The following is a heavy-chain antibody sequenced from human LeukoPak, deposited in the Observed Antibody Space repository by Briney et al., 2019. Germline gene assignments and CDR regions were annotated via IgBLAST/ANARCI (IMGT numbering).Heavy chain of an antibody. CDR1: GFTFSGSA. V-gene: IGHV1-46*01. J-gene: IGHJ4*02. Sequence: TGGSLKLSCAASGFTFSGSAMHWVRQAPGQGLEWMGIINPSGGSTSYAQKFQGRVTMTRDTSTSTVYMELSSLRSEDTAVYYCALHWALGSIDYGDTFDYWGQGTQVTVSS. CDR2: INPSGGST. D-gene: IGHD4-17*01. CDR3: ALHWALGSIDYGDTFDY.